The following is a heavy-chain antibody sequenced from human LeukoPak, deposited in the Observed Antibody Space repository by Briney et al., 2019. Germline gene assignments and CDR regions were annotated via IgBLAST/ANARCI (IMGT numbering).Heavy chain of an antibody. V-gene: IGHV3-30*02. J-gene: IGHJ4*02. CDR1: GFTFSSYG. D-gene: IGHD3-16*01. CDR3: AKEILITFGGSVFDY. CDR2: IRYDGSNK. Sequence: GGSLRLSCAASGFTFSSYGMHWVRRAPGKGLEWVAFIRYDGSNKYYADSVKGRFTISRDNSKNTLYLQMNSLRAEDTAVYYCAKEILITFGGSVFDYWGQGTLVTVSS.